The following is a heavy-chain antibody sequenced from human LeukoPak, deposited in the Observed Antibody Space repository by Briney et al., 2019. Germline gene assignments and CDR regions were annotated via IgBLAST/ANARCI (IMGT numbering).Heavy chain of an antibody. CDR2: ISGSGGST. Sequence: GGSLRLSCVASGFTFSSYAMSWVRQAPGKGLEWVSAISGSGGSTYYADSVKGRFTISRDNSKNTLYLQMNSLRAEDTAVYYCAKATVYYDSSGYPYYFDYWGQGTLVTVSS. J-gene: IGHJ4*02. CDR1: GFTFSSYA. V-gene: IGHV3-23*01. CDR3: AKATVYYDSSGYPYYFDY. D-gene: IGHD3-22*01.